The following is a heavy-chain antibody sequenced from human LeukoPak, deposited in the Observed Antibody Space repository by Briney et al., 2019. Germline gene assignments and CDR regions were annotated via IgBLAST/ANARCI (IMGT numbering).Heavy chain of an antibody. Sequence: SQTLSLTCAISGDSVFSNSAAWNWIRQSPSRGLEWLGRTYYRSKWYNDYAVSVKSRIAISPDTSKNHFSLQLNSVTPEDTAVYYCARGSGYRFDYWGQGTLVTVSS. J-gene: IGHJ4*02. CDR3: ARGSGYRFDY. CDR1: GDSVFSNSAA. V-gene: IGHV6-1*01. D-gene: IGHD5-18*01. CDR2: TYYRSKWYN.